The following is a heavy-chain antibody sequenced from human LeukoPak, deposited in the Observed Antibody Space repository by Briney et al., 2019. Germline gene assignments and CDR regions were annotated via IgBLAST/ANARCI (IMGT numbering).Heavy chain of an antibody. CDR1: GYTFTSYG. Sequence: AASVKVSCKASGYTFTSYGISWVRQAPGQGLEWMGWISAYNGNTNYAQKLQGRVTMTTDTSTSTAYMELRSLRSDDTAVYYCARDFSRPYIVVVPPVMPDGAFHIWGQGTMVTVSS. CDR2: ISAYNGNT. V-gene: IGHV1-18*01. J-gene: IGHJ3*02. D-gene: IGHD2-2*01. CDR3: ARDFSRPYIVVVPPVMPDGAFHI.